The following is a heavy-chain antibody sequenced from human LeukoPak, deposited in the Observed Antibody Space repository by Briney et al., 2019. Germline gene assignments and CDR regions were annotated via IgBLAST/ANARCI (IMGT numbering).Heavy chain of an antibody. D-gene: IGHD5-18*01. J-gene: IGHJ4*02. CDR2: IYYTGSGST. Sequence: SETLSLTCTVSGGSIISSSYFWGWIRQSPGKGLEWIGSIYYTGSGSTYYNPSLKSRVTISADTSKNQFSLKLSSVTAADTAFYYCAKYFVDTATFDYWGQGTLVTISS. CDR3: AKYFVDTATFDY. V-gene: IGHV4-39*01. CDR1: GGSIISSSYF.